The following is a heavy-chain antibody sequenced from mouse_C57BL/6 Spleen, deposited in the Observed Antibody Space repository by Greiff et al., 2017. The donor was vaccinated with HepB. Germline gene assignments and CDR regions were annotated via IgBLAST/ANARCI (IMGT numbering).Heavy chain of an antibody. CDR1: GYSITSGYY. CDR2: ISYDGSN. Sequence: ESGPGLVKPSQSLSLTCSVTGYSITSGYYWNWIRQFPGNKLEWMGYISYDGSNNYNPSLKNRISITRDTSKNQFFLKLNSVTTEDTATYYCARDYYDYDGPFAYWGQGTLVTVSA. D-gene: IGHD2-4*01. V-gene: IGHV3-6*01. J-gene: IGHJ3*01. CDR3: ARDYYDYDGPFAY.